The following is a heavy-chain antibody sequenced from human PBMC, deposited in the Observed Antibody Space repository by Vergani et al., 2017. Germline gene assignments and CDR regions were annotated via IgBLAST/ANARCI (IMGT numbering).Heavy chain of an antibody. V-gene: IGHV1-2*02. Sequence: QAHLVQSGAEVRKPGASVKVSCKASGYLFTGYYIHWVRQAPGQGLEWMGWINPNRDGANYAQKFQGRVTMTRDTSISTAFMELSSLRSDDTAIYYCARDRGGVVRGACDGMDVWGQGTTVTVSS. J-gene: IGHJ6*02. CDR2: INPNRDGA. CDR1: GYLFTGYY. D-gene: IGHD3-10*01. CDR3: ARDRGGVVRGACDGMDV.